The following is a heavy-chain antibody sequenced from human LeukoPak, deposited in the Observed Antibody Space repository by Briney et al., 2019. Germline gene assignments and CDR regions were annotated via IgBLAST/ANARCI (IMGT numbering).Heavy chain of an antibody. J-gene: IGHJ5*02. Sequence: GSVKVSCKVSGYTLTELSMHWVRQAPGKGLEWMGGFDPEDGETIYAQKLQGRVTMTEDTSTDTAYMELRSLRSDDTAVYYCARSPISMFFGFENWFDPWGQGTLVTVSS. V-gene: IGHV1-24*01. CDR1: GYTLTELS. D-gene: IGHD3/OR15-3a*01. CDR2: FDPEDGET. CDR3: ARSPISMFFGFENWFDP.